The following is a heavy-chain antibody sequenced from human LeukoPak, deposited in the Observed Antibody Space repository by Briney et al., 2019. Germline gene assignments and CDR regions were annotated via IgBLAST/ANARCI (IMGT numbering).Heavy chain of an antibody. Sequence: SETLSLTCAVYGVSFSGYYWSWIRQPPGKGLEWIGEINHSGSTNYNPSLKSRVTISVDTSKNQSSLKLSSVTAADTAVYYCARGEGYYYDSSGYFGYWGQGTLVTVSS. CDR2: INHSGST. V-gene: IGHV4-34*01. CDR1: GVSFSGYY. CDR3: ARGEGYYYDSSGYFGY. J-gene: IGHJ4*02. D-gene: IGHD3-22*01.